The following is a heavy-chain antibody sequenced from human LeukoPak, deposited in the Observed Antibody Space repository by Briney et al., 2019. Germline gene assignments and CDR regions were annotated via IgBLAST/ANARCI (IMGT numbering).Heavy chain of an antibody. Sequence: GGSLGLSCAASGFTFSSYSMNWVRQAPGKGLEWVSSISSSSSYIYYADSVKGRFTISRDNSKNTLYLQMNSLRAEDTAVYYCAKEGALTFWSGYYTDYWGQGTLVTVSS. J-gene: IGHJ4*02. CDR3: AKEGALTFWSGYYTDY. D-gene: IGHD3-3*01. CDR2: ISSSSSYI. V-gene: IGHV3-21*04. CDR1: GFTFSSYS.